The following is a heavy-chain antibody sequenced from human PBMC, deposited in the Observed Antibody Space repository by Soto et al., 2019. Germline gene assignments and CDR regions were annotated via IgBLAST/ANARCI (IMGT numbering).Heavy chain of an antibody. Sequence: GGSLRLSCAASGFTFSSYSMNWVRQAPGKGLEWVSSISSSSSYIYYADSVKGRFTISRDNAKNSLYLQMNSLRAEDTAVYYCARDLGPDIVVVDAFDIWGQGTMVTVSS. CDR3: ARDLGPDIVVVDAFDI. CDR1: GFTFSSYS. J-gene: IGHJ3*02. CDR2: ISSSSSYI. V-gene: IGHV3-21*01. D-gene: IGHD2-15*01.